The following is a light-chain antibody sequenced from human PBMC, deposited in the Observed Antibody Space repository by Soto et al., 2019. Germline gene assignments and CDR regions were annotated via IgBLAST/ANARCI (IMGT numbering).Light chain of an antibody. Sequence: DIQMTQSPSSLSASVGDRVTITCRTSQYISTYLNWYRQKTGKAPKLLIFDASSLQSGIPSRFSGSGSGTDFTLTISSLQPEDFATYYCQQSYSTPRTFGQGTKLEIK. V-gene: IGKV1-39*01. CDR3: QQSYSTPRT. J-gene: IGKJ2*02. CDR2: DAS. CDR1: QYISTY.